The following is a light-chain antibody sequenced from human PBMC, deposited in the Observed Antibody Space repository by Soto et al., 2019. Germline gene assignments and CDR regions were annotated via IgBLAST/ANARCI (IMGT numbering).Light chain of an antibody. CDR2: DVS. CDR3: SSYTSSSLYV. J-gene: IGLJ1*01. Sequence: QSVLTQPASVSGSPGQSITISCTGTSSDVGGYNYVSWYQQLPGKAPKLMTYDVSDRPSGVSNRFSGSKSGNTASLTISGLQAEDEADYYCSSYTSSSLYVFGTGTKGTVL. CDR1: SSDVGGYNY. V-gene: IGLV2-14*01.